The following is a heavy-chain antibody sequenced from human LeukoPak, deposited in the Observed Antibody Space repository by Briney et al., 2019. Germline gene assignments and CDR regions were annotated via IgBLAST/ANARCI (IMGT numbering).Heavy chain of an antibody. V-gene: IGHV4-4*07. Sequence: SETLSLTCTVSGGSISSYYWSWIRQPAGKGLEWIGRIYTTGSTNYNPSLNSRVTMSVDTSKNQFPLKLSSVTAADTAVYCARQIAVAGKAGFDYWGQGTLVTVSS. D-gene: IGHD6-19*01. CDR1: GGSISSYY. CDR2: IYTTGST. CDR3: ARQIAVAGKAGFDY. J-gene: IGHJ4*02.